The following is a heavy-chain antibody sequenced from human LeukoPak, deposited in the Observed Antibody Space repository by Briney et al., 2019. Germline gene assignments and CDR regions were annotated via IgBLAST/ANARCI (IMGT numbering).Heavy chain of an antibody. V-gene: IGHV1-2*02. J-gene: IGHJ6*02. CDR1: GYTFTGYY. CDR2: INPNSGGT. Sequence: GASVKVSCKASGYTFTGYYMHWVRQAPGQGLEWMGWINPNSGGTNYAQKFQGRVTMTRDTSISTAYMELSRLRSDDTAVYYCARGGAIYDFWSGKNYHYYGMDVWGQGTTVTVSS. CDR3: ARGGAIYDFWSGKNYHYYGMDV. D-gene: IGHD3-3*01.